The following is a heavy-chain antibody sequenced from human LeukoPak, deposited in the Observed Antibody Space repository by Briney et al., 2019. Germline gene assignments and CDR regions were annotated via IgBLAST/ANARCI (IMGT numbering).Heavy chain of an antibody. CDR3: ASRVGPGSYPTNDY. CDR2: IIPIFGTA. D-gene: IGHD3-10*01. V-gene: IGHV1-69*06. Sequence: ASVKVSCKASGGTFSSYAISWVRQAPGQGLEWMGGIIPIFGTANYAQKFQGRVTITADKSTSTAYMELSSLRSEDTAVYYCASRVGPGSYPTNDYWGQGTLVTVSS. J-gene: IGHJ4*02. CDR1: GGTFSSYA.